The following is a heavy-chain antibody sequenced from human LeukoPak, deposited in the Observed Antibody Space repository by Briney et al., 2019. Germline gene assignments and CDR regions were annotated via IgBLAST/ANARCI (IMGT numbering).Heavy chain of an antibody. J-gene: IGHJ6*03. CDR2: TYYRSKWYN. CDR3: ARGGIAAAGTGRGYYYYYMDV. D-gene: IGHD6-13*01. V-gene: IGHV6-1*01. CDR1: GDSVSSNSAA. Sequence: SQTLSLTCAISGDSVSSNSAAWNWIRQSPSRGLKWLGRTYYRSKWYNDYAVSVKSRITINPDTSKNQFSLQLNSVTPEDTAVYYCARGGIAAAGTGRGYYYYYMDVWGKGTTVTVSS.